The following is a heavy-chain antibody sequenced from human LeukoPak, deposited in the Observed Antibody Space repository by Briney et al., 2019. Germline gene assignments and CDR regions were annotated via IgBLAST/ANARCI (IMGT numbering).Heavy chain of an antibody. D-gene: IGHD6-13*01. CDR1: GGSISSYY. Sequence: SKTLSLTCTVSGGSISSYYWSWLRQPPGKGLEYIGYTHYSGSTNYNPSLKSRVTISLDTSGNQFSLKLSSVTAADTAVYYCARGIGIAAAGQRYYMDVWGKGTTVTVSS. J-gene: IGHJ6*03. CDR2: THYSGST. V-gene: IGHV4-59*01. CDR3: ARGIGIAAAGQRYYMDV.